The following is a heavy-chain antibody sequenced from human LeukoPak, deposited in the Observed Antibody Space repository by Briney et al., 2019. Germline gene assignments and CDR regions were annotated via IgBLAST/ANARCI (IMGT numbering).Heavy chain of an antibody. V-gene: IGHV1-69*04. CDR2: IIPIFGIA. CDR1: GGTFSSYA. D-gene: IGHD4-17*01. CDR3: ARESTVTTSGDRAFDI. J-gene: IGHJ3*02. Sequence: SVKVSCKASGGTFSSYAISWVRQAPGQGLEWMGRIIPIFGIANYAQKFQGRVTITADKSTSTAYVELSSLRSEDTAVYYCARESTVTTSGDRAFDIWGQGTMVTVSS.